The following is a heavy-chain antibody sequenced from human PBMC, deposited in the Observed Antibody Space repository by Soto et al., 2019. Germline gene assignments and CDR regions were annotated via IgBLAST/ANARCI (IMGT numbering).Heavy chain of an antibody. CDR1: GYSFTSYW. J-gene: IGHJ6*02. CDR3: ARPVLPNYDILTSERGMDV. D-gene: IGHD3-9*01. CDR2: IDPSDSYT. Sequence: PGESLKISCKGSGYSFTSYWISWVRQMPGTGLEWMGRIDPSDSYTNYSPSFQGHVTISADKSISTAYLQWSSLKASDTAMYYCARPVLPNYDILTSERGMDVWGQGTTVTV. V-gene: IGHV5-10-1*01.